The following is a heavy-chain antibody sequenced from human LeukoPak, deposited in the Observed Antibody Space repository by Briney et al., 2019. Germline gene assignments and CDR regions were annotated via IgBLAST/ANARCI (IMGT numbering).Heavy chain of an antibody. CDR1: GHSFTNYY. CDR3: ARDQGLTGYFDY. D-gene: IGHD3-9*01. J-gene: IGHJ4*02. V-gene: IGHV1-46*01. Sequence: ASVKVSCKTSGHSFTNYYMHWVRQAPGQGLEWMGIINPSGGSTNYAQKFQARVTMTRDTSTSTVYMELSSLRSEDTAVYYCARDQGLTGYFDYWGQGTLVTVSS. CDR2: INPSGGST.